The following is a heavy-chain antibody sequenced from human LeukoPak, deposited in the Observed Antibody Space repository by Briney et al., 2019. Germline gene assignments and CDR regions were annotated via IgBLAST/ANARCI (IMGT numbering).Heavy chain of an antibody. J-gene: IGHJ6*02. CDR1: GFTFSSYA. CDR2: ISSNGGST. CDR3: VSHSSSWTGPYYYYYGMDV. D-gene: IGHD6-13*01. Sequence: TGGSLRLSCSASGFTFSSYAMHWVRQAPGKGLESVSAISSNGGSTYYADSVKGRFTISRDNSKNTLYLQMSSLRAEDTAVYYRVSHSSSWTGPYYYYYGMDVWGQGTTVTVSS. V-gene: IGHV3-64D*09.